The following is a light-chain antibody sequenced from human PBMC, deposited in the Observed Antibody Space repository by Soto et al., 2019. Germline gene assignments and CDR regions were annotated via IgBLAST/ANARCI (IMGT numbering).Light chain of an antibody. V-gene: IGKV3-20*01. CDR3: QQWASSPRT. J-gene: IGKJ1*01. CDR2: GAF. CDR1: QYITNSQ. Sequence: EIVLPQSPGTLSLSPGERATLFCRATQYITNSQLAWYQQKPGQAPRLLIFGAFNRATGIPDRFSGSGSGTDFTLTITRLEPEDFAVYYCQQWASSPRTFGRGTTVEIK.